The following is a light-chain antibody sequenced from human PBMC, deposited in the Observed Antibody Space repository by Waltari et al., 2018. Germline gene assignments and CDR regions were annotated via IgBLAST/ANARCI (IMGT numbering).Light chain of an antibody. Sequence: QSALTQPASVSGSPGQSLTISCTGTSSDIGGYKYVSWYQQHPGKAPKLMIYDVSDRPSGVSNRFSGSKSGNTASLTISGLQAEDEADYYCSSYTSSNTNVVFGGGTKLTVL. CDR2: DVS. V-gene: IGLV2-14*03. CDR1: SSDIGGYKY. CDR3: SSYTSSNTNVV. J-gene: IGLJ2*01.